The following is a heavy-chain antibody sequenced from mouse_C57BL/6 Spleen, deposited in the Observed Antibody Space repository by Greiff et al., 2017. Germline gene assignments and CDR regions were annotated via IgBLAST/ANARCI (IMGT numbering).Heavy chain of an antibody. J-gene: IGHJ3*01. V-gene: IGHV1-55*01. CDR1: GYTFTSYW. CDR3: ERWGGAGGSWFAY. CDR2: IYPGSGST. Sequence: QVHVKQPGAELVKPGASVKMSCKASGYTFTSYWITWVKQRPGQGLEWIGGIYPGSGSTNYNEKFKSKATLTVDTSSSTAYMQLSSLTSEDSAVYSCERWGGAGGSWFAYWGQGTLVTVSA.